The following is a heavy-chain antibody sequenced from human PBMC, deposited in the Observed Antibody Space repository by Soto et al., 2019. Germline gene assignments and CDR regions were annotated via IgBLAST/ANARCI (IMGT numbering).Heavy chain of an antibody. Sequence: TSETLSLTCAVYGGSFSGYYWSWIRQPPGKGLEWIGEINHSGSTNYNPSLKSRVTISVDTSKNQFSLKLSSVTAADTAVYYCARVGIVVPAAIAFDYWGQGTLVTVSS. CDR1: GGSFSGYY. J-gene: IGHJ4*02. CDR2: INHSGST. D-gene: IGHD2-2*01. CDR3: ARVGIVVPAAIAFDY. V-gene: IGHV4-34*01.